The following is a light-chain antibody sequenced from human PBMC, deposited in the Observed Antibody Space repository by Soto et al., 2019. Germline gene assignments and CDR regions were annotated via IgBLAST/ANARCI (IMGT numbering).Light chain of an antibody. CDR3: AAWDDSLNGVV. CDR1: SSNIGSNT. CDR2: SNN. J-gene: IGLJ2*01. Sequence: QSVLTQPPSASGTPGQRVTISCSGSSSNIGSNTVNWYQQLPGTAPKPLIYSNNQRPSGVPDRFSGSKSGTSASLAISGLQSEDEADYYWAAWDDSLNGVVFGGGTKVTVL. V-gene: IGLV1-44*01.